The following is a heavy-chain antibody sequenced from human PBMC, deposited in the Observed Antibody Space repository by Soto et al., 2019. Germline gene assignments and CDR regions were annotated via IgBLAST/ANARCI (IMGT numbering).Heavy chain of an antibody. CDR3: ARAGGDYRFGWFDP. J-gene: IGHJ5*02. V-gene: IGHV4-30-4*01. CDR2: IYYSGSS. Sequence: SETLSLTCTVSGGSVSSPESYWSWIRQSPGKGLEWIGYIYYSGSSDYNPSLKSRFTISLDTSKNQFYLRLNSVTAADTAVYYCARAGGDYRFGWFDPWGQGALVTVSS. CDR1: GGSVSSPESY. D-gene: IGHD4-17*01.